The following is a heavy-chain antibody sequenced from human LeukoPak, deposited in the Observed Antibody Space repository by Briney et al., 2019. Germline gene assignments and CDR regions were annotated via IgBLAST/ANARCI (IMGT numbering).Heavy chain of an antibody. V-gene: IGHV3-48*02. D-gene: IGHD1-26*01. CDR1: GLTFADAW. CDR3: ASSGSYRFDY. CDR2: ITASGTAM. Sequence: GGSLRLSCVASGLTFADAWMNWVRQAPGKGLEWVSHITASGTAMFYADSVKGRFTISRDNAKNSLYLQMNSLRDEDTAVYYCASSGSYRFDYWGQGTLVTVSS. J-gene: IGHJ4*02.